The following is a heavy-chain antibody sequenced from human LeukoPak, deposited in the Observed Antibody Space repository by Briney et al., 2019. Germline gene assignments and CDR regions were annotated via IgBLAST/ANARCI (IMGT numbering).Heavy chain of an antibody. D-gene: IGHD5-12*01. CDR2: ISWNSGSI. J-gene: IGHJ4*02. V-gene: IGHV3-9*01. CDR1: GFTFDDYA. Sequence: GRSLRLSCAASGFTFDDYAMHWVRQAPGKGLEWVSGISWNSGSIGYADSVKGRFTISRDNAKNSLYLQMNSLRAEDTALYYCAKGIDVDIVATTNYWGQGTLVIVSS. CDR3: AKGIDVDIVATTNY.